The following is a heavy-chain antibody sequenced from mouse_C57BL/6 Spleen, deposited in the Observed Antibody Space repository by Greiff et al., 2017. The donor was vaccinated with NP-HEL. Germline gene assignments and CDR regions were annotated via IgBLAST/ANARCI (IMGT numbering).Heavy chain of an antibody. CDR2: INPSNGGT. Sequence: QVQLQQPGTELVKPGASVKLSCKASGYTFTSYWMHWVKQRPGQGLEWIGNINPSNGGTNYNEKFKSKATLTVDKSSSTAYMQLSSLTPEDSAVYYCARGNMGWWYFDVWGTGTTVTVSS. V-gene: IGHV1-53*01. D-gene: IGHD1-1*02. J-gene: IGHJ1*03. CDR1: GYTFTSYW. CDR3: ARGNMGWWYFDV.